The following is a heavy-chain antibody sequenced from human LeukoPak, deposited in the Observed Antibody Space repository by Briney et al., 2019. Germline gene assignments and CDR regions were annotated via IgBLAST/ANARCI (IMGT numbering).Heavy chain of an antibody. D-gene: IGHD3-9*01. CDR1: GGSFSGYY. V-gene: IGHV4-34*01. CDR3: ARVLSTWYFDWLSALRIRRTTSNWFDP. CDR2: INHSGST. Sequence: PSETLSLTCAVYGGSFSGYYWSWIRQPPGKGLEWIGEINHSGSTNYNPSLKSRVTISVDTSKNQFSLKLSSVTAADTAVYYCARVLSTWYFDWLSALRIRRTTSNWFDPWGQGTLVTVSS. J-gene: IGHJ5*02.